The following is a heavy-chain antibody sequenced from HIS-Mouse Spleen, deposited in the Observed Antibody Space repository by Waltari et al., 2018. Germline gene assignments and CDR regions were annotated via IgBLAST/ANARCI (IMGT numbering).Heavy chain of an antibody. CDR1: GGSISSSSYY. Sequence: QLQLQESGPGLVKPSETLSLTCTVSGGSISSSSYYWGWIRQPPRKGLEWIGSIYFSGGTINNPSIKIRVTISVATSKNQFSLRLSSVTAADTAVYYCAREIPYSSSWYDWYFDLWGRGTLVTVSS. J-gene: IGHJ2*01. V-gene: IGHV4-39*07. CDR3: AREIPYSSSWYDWYFDL. CDR2: IYFSGGT. D-gene: IGHD6-13*01.